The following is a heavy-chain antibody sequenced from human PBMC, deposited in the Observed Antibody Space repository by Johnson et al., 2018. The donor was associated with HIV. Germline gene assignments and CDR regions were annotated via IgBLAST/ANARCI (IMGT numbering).Heavy chain of an antibody. CDR3: AKDRIMVRGVIGAFDI. J-gene: IGHJ3*02. CDR1: GFSFSNYA. D-gene: IGHD3-10*01. Sequence: VQLVESGGGVVQPGGSLRLTCKASGFSFSNYAIHWVRQAPGKGLEWVTFIQFDGSHKYSADFVKGRFTISRDTSKKSVFLQMNNLRPEDTAVYYCAKDRIMVRGVIGAFDIWGQGTMVTVSS. V-gene: IGHV3-30*02. CDR2: IQFDGSHK.